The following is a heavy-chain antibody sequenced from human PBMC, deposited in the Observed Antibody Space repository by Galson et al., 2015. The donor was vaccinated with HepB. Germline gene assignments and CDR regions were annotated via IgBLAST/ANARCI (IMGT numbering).Heavy chain of an antibody. CDR2: IRSKANNYAT. CDR1: GFTFSGSG. V-gene: IGHV3-73*01. J-gene: IGHJ5*02. CDR3: TRHPRDNWFDP. Sequence: SLRLSCAASGFTFSGSGIHWVRQASGKGLEWVGRIRSKANNYATAYAASVKDRFIISRDDSRNTAYLQMNSLKAEDTAVYYCTRHPRDNWFDPWGQGTLVTVSS.